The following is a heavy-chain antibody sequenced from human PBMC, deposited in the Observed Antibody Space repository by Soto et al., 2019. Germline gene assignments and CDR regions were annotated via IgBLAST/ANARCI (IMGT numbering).Heavy chain of an antibody. J-gene: IGHJ4*02. V-gene: IGHV2-26*01. CDR1: GFSLSNARMS. CDR3: ARIRGWGWLGPNDY. D-gene: IGHD3-10*01. CDR2: IFSNDAK. Sequence: QVTLKESGPVLVKPTEPLTLTCTVSGFSLSNARMSVNWIRQPPGKALEWLAHIFSNDAKSYSASLTSRLTISKHTSKSQVVLTMTTMDHVDTATYYCARIRGWGWLGPNDYWGQGTLVTVSS.